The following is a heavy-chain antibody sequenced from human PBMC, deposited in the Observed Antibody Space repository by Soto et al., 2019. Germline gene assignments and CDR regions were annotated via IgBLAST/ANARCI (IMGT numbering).Heavy chain of an antibody. CDR2: ISAYNGNT. CDR1: GYTFTSYG. J-gene: IGHJ3*02. CDR3: ARESSDPDAFDI. V-gene: IGHV1-18*01. Sequence: ASGKVSCKASGYTFTSYGISWVRQAPGQGLEWMGWISAYNGNTNYAQKLQGRVTMTTDTSTSTAYMELRSLRSDDTAVYYCARESSDPDAFDIWGQGTMVTVSS.